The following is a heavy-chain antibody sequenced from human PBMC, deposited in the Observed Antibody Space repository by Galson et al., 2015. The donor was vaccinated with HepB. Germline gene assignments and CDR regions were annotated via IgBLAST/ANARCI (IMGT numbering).Heavy chain of an antibody. CDR1: GFTFSSYA. CDR3: ARVSGYSSSRGY. V-gene: IGHV3-21*01. CDR2: ISSSSSYI. D-gene: IGHD6-13*01. J-gene: IGHJ4*02. Sequence: SLRLSCAASGFTFSSYAMSWVRQAPGKGLEWVSSISSSSSYIYYADSVKGRFTISRDNAKNSLYLQMNSLRAGDTAVYYCARVSGYSSSRGYWGQGTLVTVSS.